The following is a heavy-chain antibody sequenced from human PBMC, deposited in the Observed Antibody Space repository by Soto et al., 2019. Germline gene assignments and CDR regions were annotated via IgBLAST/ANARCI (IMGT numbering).Heavy chain of an antibody. J-gene: IGHJ4*02. Sequence: EVQLLESGGGLVQPGGSLRLSCAASGFTFSSYAMSWVRQAPGKGLEWVSAISGSGGSTYYADSVKGRFTISRDNSKNTLYLQMNSLRAEDTAVYYWAKDPYSSSWYDYWGQGTLVTVSS. D-gene: IGHD6-13*01. CDR1: GFTFSSYA. V-gene: IGHV3-23*01. CDR3: AKDPYSSSWYDY. CDR2: ISGSGGST.